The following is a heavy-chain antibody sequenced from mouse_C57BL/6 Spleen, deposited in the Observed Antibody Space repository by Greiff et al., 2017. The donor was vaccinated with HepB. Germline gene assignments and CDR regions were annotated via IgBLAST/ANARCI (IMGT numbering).Heavy chain of an antibody. CDR2: IDPSDSYT. CDR1: GYTFTSYW. V-gene: IGHV1-50*01. J-gene: IGHJ1*03. D-gene: IGHD3-1*01. Sequence: VQLQQPGAELVKPGASVKLSCKASGYTFTSYWMQWVKQRPGQGLEWIGEIDPSDSYTNYNQKFKGKATLTVDTSSSTAYMQLSSLTSEDSAVYYCARSGGGNWYFDVWGTGTTVTVSS. CDR3: ARSGGGNWYFDV.